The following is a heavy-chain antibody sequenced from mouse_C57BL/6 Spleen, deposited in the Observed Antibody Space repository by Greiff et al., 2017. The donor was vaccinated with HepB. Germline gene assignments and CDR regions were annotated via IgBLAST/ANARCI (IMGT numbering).Heavy chain of an antibody. CDR3: ARRGPYGSSPWFAY. CDR2: ISYSGST. J-gene: IGHJ3*01. Sequence: EVKLVESGPGMVKPSQSLSLTCTVTGYSITSGYDWHWIRHFPGNKLEWMGYISYSGSTNYNPSLKSRISITHDTSKNHFFLKLNSVTTEDTATYYCARRGPYGSSPWFAYWGQGTLVTVSA. D-gene: IGHD1-1*01. V-gene: IGHV3-1*01. CDR1: GYSITSGYD.